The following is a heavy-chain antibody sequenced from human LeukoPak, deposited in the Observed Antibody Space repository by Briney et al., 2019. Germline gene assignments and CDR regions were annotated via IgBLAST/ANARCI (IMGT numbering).Heavy chain of an antibody. Sequence: SETLSLICAVYGGSFSGYYWSWVRQPPGKGLEWIGEINHSGSTNYNPSLKSRVTISVDTSKNQFSLKLSSVTAADTAVYYCARRHIVVVTAYDYWGQGTLVTVSS. CDR2: INHSGST. CDR3: ARRHIVVVTAYDY. CDR1: GGSFSGYY. J-gene: IGHJ4*02. D-gene: IGHD2-21*02. V-gene: IGHV4-34*01.